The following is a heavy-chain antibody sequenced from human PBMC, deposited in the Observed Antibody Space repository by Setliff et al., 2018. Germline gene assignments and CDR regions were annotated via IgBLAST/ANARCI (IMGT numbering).Heavy chain of an antibody. D-gene: IGHD3-22*01. CDR2: ITATSSYT. CDR1: GFTFSTFS. V-gene: IGHV3-21*01. CDR3: AREYYDSRGYQYYFDY. J-gene: IGHJ4*02. Sequence: GGSLRLSCAASGFTFSTFSMNWVRQAPGKGLEWVSSITATSSYTYFADSVKGRFTISRDNAKNSLYLQMNSLEAEDTAVYYCAREYYDSRGYQYYFDYWGQGTLVTVS.